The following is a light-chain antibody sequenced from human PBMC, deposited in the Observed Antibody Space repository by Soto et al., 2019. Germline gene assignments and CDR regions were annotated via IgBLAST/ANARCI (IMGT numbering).Light chain of an antibody. CDR2: GAS. CDR3: QQYGSSQT. Sequence: EIVMTQSPATLSVSPGERATLSCRASQSVNINLAWYQQKPGQAPRLLIYGASTRATGIPDRFSGSGSGTDFTLTISRLEPEDFAVYYCQQYGSSQTFGPGTKVDIK. V-gene: IGKV3-20*01. CDR1: QSVNIN. J-gene: IGKJ3*01.